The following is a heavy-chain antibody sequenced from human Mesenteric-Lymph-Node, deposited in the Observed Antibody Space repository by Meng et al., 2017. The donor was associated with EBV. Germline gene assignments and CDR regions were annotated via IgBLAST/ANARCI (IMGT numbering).Heavy chain of an antibody. CDR2: INHSGST. D-gene: IGHD3-16*01. J-gene: IGHJ4*02. Sequence: QVQLQQWGAGLLKPSETLSLTCAVYRGSFSGFYWSWIRQPPGKGLERIGEINHSGSTNYNPSLKRRVTISVDTSKNQFSLKLSSVTAADTAVYYCARGNFGRAGQLRLGQQEIDYWGQGTLVTVSS. CDR3: ARGNFGRAGQLRLGQQEIDY. CDR1: RGSFSGFY. V-gene: IGHV4-34*01.